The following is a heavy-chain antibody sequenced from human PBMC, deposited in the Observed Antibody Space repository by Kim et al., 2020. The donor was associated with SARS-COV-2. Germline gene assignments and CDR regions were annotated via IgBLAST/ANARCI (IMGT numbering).Heavy chain of an antibody. V-gene: IGHV3-48*02. CDR1: GFTFSSYS. Sequence: GGSLRLSCAASGFTFSSYSMNWVRQAPGKGLEWVSYISSSSSTIYYADSVKGRFTISRDNAKNSLYLQMNSLRDEDTAVYYCARDAIAFWSGYSDYWGQGTLVTVSS. D-gene: IGHD3-3*01. CDR3: ARDAIAFWSGYSDY. CDR2: ISSSSSTI. J-gene: IGHJ4*02.